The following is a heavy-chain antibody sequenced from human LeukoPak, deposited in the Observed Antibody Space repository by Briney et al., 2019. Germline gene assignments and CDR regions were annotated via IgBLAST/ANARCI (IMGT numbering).Heavy chain of an antibody. V-gene: IGHV3-30*02. CDR2: IRYDGSNK. Sequence: PGGSLRLSCAASGFTFSSYGMHWVRQAPGKGLEWVAFIRYDGSNKYYADSVKGRFTISRDNSKNTLYLQMNSLRAEDTAVYYCARDSARFTMIVVADAFDIWGQGTMVTVSS. D-gene: IGHD3-22*01. J-gene: IGHJ3*02. CDR1: GFTFSSYG. CDR3: ARDSARFTMIVVADAFDI.